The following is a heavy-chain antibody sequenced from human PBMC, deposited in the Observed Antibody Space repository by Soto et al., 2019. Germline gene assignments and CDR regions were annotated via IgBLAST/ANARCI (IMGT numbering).Heavy chain of an antibody. D-gene: IGHD3-10*01. V-gene: IGHV4-34*01. Sequence: KSSETLSLTCAVYGGSFSGYYWSWIRQPPGKGLEWIGEINHSGSTNYNPSLKSRVTISVDTSKNQFSLKLSSVTAADTAVYYCARGRITMVRGVIKSYGMDVWGQGTTVTVSS. J-gene: IGHJ6*02. CDR1: GGSFSGYY. CDR3: ARGRITMVRGVIKSYGMDV. CDR2: INHSGST.